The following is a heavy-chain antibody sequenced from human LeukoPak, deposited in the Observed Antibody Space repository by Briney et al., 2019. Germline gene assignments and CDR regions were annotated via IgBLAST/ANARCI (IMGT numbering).Heavy chain of an antibody. Sequence: SCAASGFTFSSYSMSWIRQAPGKGLEWVSYISSSGSTIYYADSVKGRFTISRDNAKNSLYLQMNSLRAEDTAVYYCARDPFAYVLIAAAGTGFDYWGQGTLVTVSS. CDR1: GFTFSSYS. V-gene: IGHV3-11*01. CDR2: ISSSGSTI. D-gene: IGHD6-13*01. CDR3: ARDPFAYVLIAAAGTGFDY. J-gene: IGHJ4*02.